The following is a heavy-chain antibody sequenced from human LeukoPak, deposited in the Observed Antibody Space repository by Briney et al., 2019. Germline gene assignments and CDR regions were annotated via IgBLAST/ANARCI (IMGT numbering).Heavy chain of an antibody. J-gene: IGHJ4*02. V-gene: IGHV4-30-2*01. D-gene: IGHD3-22*01. Sequence: SQTLSLTCAGSGDSISSGGYSWSWIRQPPGKGLEWIGYIYHSGSTYYNPSLKSRVTISVDRSKNQFSLKLSSVTAADTAVYYCARFGYYDSSGYSFDYWGQGTLVTVSS. CDR3: ARFGYYDSSGYSFDY. CDR2: IYHSGST. CDR1: GDSISSGGYS.